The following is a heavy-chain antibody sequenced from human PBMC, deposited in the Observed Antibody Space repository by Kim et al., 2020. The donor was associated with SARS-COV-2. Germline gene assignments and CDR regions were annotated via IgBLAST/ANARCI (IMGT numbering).Heavy chain of an antibody. CDR1: GGSISSSSYY. V-gene: IGHV4-39*01. CDR2: IYYSGST. J-gene: IGHJ5*02. Sequence: SETLSLTCTVSGGSISSSSYYWGWIRQPPGKGLEWIGSIYYSGSTYYNPSLKSRVTISVDTSKNQFSLKLSSVTAADTAVYYCARGVLLWFGVGLSRNWFDPWGQGTLVTVSS. D-gene: IGHD3-10*01. CDR3: ARGVLLWFGVGLSRNWFDP.